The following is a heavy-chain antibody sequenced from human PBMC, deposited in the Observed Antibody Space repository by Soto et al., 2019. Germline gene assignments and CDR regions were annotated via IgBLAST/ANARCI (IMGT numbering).Heavy chain of an antibody. D-gene: IGHD2-2*01. CDR2: ISGSGGST. CDR1: GFTFSSYA. J-gene: IGHJ3*02. CDR3: AKDDLCSSTSCLNAFDI. Sequence: PGGSLRLSCAASGFTFSSYAMSWVRXAPXXXLEWVSAISGSGGSTYYADSVXXRXXXXXXXXXXXLXLQMNSLRAEDTAVYYCAKDDLCSSTSCLNAFDIWGQGTMVTVS. V-gene: IGHV3-23*01.